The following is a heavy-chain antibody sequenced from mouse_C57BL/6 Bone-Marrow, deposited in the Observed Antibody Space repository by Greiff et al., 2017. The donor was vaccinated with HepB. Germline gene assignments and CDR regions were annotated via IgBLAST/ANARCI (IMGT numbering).Heavy chain of an antibody. CDR1: GFTFSDYG. D-gene: IGHD2-5*01. J-gene: IGHJ2*01. Sequence: EVMLVESGGGLVKPGGSLKLSCAASGFTFSDYGMLWVRQAPEKGLEWVAYISSGSSTIYYADTVKGRFTISRDNAKNTLFLQMTSLRSEDTAMYYCPRRGVYYSNYVDFDYWGQGTTLTVSS. V-gene: IGHV5-17*01. CDR3: PRRGVYYSNYVDFDY. CDR2: ISSGSSTI.